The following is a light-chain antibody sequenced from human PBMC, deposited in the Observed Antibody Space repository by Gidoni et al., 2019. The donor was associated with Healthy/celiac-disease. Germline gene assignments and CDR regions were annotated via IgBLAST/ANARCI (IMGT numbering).Light chain of an antibody. CDR2: DAS. Sequence: EIVLTQSPATLSLSPGERATLSCRASQSVSSYLAWYQQKPGQAPRLLIYDASNRATGIPARFSGSGSGTDFNLTISSLEPEDFAVYYCQQRSNWPPWTFXQXTKVEIK. CDR3: QQRSNWPPWT. J-gene: IGKJ1*01. CDR1: QSVSSY. V-gene: IGKV3-11*01.